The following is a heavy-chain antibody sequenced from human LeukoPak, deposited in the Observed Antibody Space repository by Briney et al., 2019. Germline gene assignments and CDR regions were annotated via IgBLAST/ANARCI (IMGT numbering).Heavy chain of an antibody. Sequence: PSETLSLTCTVSGGSMSSYYWSWIRQPPGKGLEWIGYIYYSGSTNYNPSLKSRDTISVDTSKNQFSLKLSSVTAADTAVYYCARGWGYSSSFDYWGQGTLVTVSS. CDR3: ARGWGYSSSFDY. J-gene: IGHJ4*02. D-gene: IGHD5-18*01. V-gene: IGHV4-59*01. CDR2: IYYSGST. CDR1: GGSMSSYY.